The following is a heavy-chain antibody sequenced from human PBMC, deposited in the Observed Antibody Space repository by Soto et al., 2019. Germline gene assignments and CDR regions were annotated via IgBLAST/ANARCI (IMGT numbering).Heavy chain of an antibody. Sequence: GGSLRLSCAASGFTFSSYAMHWVRQAPGKGLEWVAVISYDGSNKYYADSVKGRFTISRDNSKNTLYLQMNSLRAEDTAVYYCARATMPGGYCSGGNCYVSPNSYGYGMDVWGQGTTVTVSS. CDR2: ISYDGSNK. CDR3: ARATMPGGYCSGGNCYVSPNSYGYGMDV. J-gene: IGHJ6*02. D-gene: IGHD2-15*01. V-gene: IGHV3-30-3*01. CDR1: GFTFSSYA.